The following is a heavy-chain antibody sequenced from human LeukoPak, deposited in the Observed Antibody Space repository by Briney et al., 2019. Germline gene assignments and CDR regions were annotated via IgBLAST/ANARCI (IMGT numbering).Heavy chain of an antibody. CDR2: IYYTGSS. CDR3: ARVNYYGSENSRGMDV. D-gene: IGHD3-10*01. CDR1: GGSISSGGYY. V-gene: IGHV4-31*03. J-gene: IGHJ6*02. Sequence: PSETLSLTCTVSGGSISSGGYYWSWIRQHPGTGLEWIGYIYYTGSSYYNPSLKSRVTISVDTSKNQFSLKLSSVTAADTAVYYCARVNYYGSENSRGMDVWGQGTTVTVSS.